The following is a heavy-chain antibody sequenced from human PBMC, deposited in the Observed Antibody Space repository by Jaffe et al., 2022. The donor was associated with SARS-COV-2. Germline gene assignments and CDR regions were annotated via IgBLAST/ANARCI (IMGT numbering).Heavy chain of an antibody. V-gene: IGHV4-59*01. CDR3: ARVRSITAAVDA. D-gene: IGHD6-13*01. CDR1: GGSISSYY. J-gene: IGHJ5*02. Sequence: QVQLQESGPGLVKPSETLSLTCTVSGGSISSYYWSWIRQPPGKGLEWIGYIFYSGNTNYNPSLKSRVTISIDTSKNQFSLKLRSVTTADTAVYYCARVRSITAAVDAWGQGTLVTVSS. CDR2: IFYSGNT.